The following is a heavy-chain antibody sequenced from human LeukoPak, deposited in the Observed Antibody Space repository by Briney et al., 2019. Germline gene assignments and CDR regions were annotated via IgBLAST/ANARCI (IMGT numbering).Heavy chain of an antibody. V-gene: IGHV3-74*01. CDR2: INSDGSST. Sequence: GGSLRLSCAASGFTFSTYWMSWVRQAPGKGLVWVSRINSDGSSTNYADSMKGRFTIFRDNAKNTLYLQMNSLRAEDTAVYYCARDLLLYFGEVTMAFDYWGLGTLVTVSS. J-gene: IGHJ4*02. CDR1: GFTFSTYW. D-gene: IGHD3-10*01. CDR3: ARDLLLYFGEVTMAFDY.